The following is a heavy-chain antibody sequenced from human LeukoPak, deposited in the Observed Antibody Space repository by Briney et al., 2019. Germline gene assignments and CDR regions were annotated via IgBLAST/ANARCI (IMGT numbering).Heavy chain of an antibody. CDR2: ICYSGST. D-gene: IGHD3-22*01. CDR3: ARLHNPYYYDSSGYYHDY. J-gene: IGHJ4*02. V-gene: IGHV4-59*01. CDR1: GGSISSYY. Sequence: PSETLSLTCTVSGGSISSYYWSWIRQPPGKGLEWIGYICYSGSTNYNPSLKSRVTIPVDTSKNQFSLKLSSVTAADTAVYYCARLHNPYYYDSSGYYHDYWGQGTLVTVSS.